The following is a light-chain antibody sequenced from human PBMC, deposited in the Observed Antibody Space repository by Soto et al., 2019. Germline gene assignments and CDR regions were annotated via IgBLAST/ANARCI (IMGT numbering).Light chain of an antibody. Sequence: EIVFTQSPATLSLSPGERATLSCRASQSFFNYLAWYEQKPGKAPRLIISVDSKRATGIPARFSGSGSGTDFTLTISSLESEDFAVYYCQQRGTFGQGTRLEIK. J-gene: IGKJ5*01. CDR3: QQRGT. V-gene: IGKV3-11*01. CDR1: QSFFNY. CDR2: VDS.